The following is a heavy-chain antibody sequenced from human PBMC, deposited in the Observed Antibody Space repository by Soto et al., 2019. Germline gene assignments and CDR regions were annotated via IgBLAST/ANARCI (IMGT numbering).Heavy chain of an antibody. CDR3: ATDGTYYYDKSLRDFDY. Sequence: RASVKVSCKVSGYTLTELSMHWVRQAPGKGLEWMGGFDPEDGETIYAQKFQGRVTMTEDTSTDTAYMELSSLRSEDTAVYYCATDGTYYYDKSLRDFDYWGQGTLVTVYS. CDR2: FDPEDGET. V-gene: IGHV1-24*01. J-gene: IGHJ4*02. D-gene: IGHD3-22*01. CDR1: GYTLTELS.